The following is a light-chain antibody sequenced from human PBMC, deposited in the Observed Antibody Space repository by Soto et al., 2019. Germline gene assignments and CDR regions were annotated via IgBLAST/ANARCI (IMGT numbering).Light chain of an antibody. CDR3: QQYNTYRT. J-gene: IGKJ1*01. V-gene: IGKV1-5*01. CDR2: YAS. CDR1: QSISTW. Sequence: DFQMTQSPSTLSASVGDRVTITCRASQSISTWLAWYQQKPGKAPKLLIYYASILESGVPSRFSGSGSGTEFTLTISSLQPDDFATYYCQQYNTYRTFGQGTKVEIK.